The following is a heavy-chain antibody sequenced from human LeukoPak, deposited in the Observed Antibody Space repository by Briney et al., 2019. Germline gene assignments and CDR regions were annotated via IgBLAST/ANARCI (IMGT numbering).Heavy chain of an antibody. CDR2: IYPGDSDT. Sequence: GESLKISCKGSGYSLTSYWIGWVRQMPGKGLEWMGIIYPGDSDTRYSPSFQGQVTISADKSISTAYLQWSSLKASDTAMYYCARLAGRGYCSGGSCYKFWFDPWGQGTLVTVSS. CDR1: GYSLTSYW. J-gene: IGHJ5*02. D-gene: IGHD2-15*01. CDR3: ARLAGRGYCSGGSCYKFWFDP. V-gene: IGHV5-51*01.